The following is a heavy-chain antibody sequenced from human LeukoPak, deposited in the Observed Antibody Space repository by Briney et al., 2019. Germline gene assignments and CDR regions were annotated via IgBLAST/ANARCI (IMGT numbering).Heavy chain of an antibody. CDR1: GFTFSRYW. Sequence: GGSLRLSCAASGFTFSRYWMHWVREAPGKGLVGGSGINNAGSSTKYADSVKGRFTISRDNAKNSLYLQMSNLRAEDTAVYFCARGGGLDVWGQGATVTVSS. J-gene: IGHJ6*02. D-gene: IGHD3-16*01. CDR3: ARGGGLDV. CDR2: INNAGSST. V-gene: IGHV3-74*01.